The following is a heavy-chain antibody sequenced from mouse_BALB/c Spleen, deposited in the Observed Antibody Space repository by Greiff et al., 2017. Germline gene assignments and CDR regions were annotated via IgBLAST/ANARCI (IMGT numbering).Heavy chain of an antibody. J-gene: IGHJ3*01. CDR2: INPSTGYT. CDR1: GYTFTSYW. V-gene: IGHV1-7*01. CDR3: AVLPRGFAY. Sequence: VQLQQSGAELAKPGASVKMSCKASGYTFTSYWMHWVKQRPGQGLEWIGYINPSTGYTEYNQKFKDKATLTADKSSSTAYMQLSSLTSEDSAVYYCAVLPRGFAYWGQGTLVTVSA.